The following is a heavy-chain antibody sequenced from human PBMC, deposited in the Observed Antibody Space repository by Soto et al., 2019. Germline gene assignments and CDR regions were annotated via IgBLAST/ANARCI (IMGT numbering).Heavy chain of an antibody. J-gene: IGHJ4*02. CDR1: GYILTNHY. D-gene: IGHD3-22*01. Sequence: QVQLVQSGAEVKKPGASVKVSCKASGYILTNHYIHWVRQAPGQGLEWMGIINPSGGSTNYLQKFQGRITMTRDTSTSTVYMELSSLRSEDTAVYFCARADYYDSSGFYYDCWGQGSLVTVSS. CDR3: ARADYYDSSGFYYDC. CDR2: INPSGGST. V-gene: IGHV1-46*01.